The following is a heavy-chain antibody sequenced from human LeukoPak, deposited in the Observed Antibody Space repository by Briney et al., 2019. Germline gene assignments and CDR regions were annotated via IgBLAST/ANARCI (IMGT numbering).Heavy chain of an antibody. J-gene: IGHJ3*02. CDR3: ASPSIAAAGTGAFDI. CDR1: GYNFTNYW. D-gene: IGHD6-13*01. CDR2: IYPGDSDS. Sequence: GESLKISCKGSGYNFTNYWIGWVRQMPGKGLEWMGIIYPGDSDSRYSPSFQGQVRMSTDKSINTAYLQWSSLKASDTAMYYCASPSIAAAGTGAFDIWGQGTMVTVSS. V-gene: IGHV5-51*01.